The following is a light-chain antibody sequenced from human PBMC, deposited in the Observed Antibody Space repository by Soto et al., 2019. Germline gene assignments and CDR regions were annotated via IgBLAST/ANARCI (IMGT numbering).Light chain of an antibody. J-gene: IGLJ3*02. Sequence: QSALTQPASVSGYPGQSITISCTGTSSDVGGYNYVSWYQQHPCKAPKLMIYDVSNRPSGVSNRFSGSKSGNTASLTISGLQAEDQADYYCSSYTSSSPLRVFGGGTKVTVL. CDR2: DVS. CDR1: SSDVGGYNY. CDR3: SSYTSSSPLRV. V-gene: IGLV2-14*01.